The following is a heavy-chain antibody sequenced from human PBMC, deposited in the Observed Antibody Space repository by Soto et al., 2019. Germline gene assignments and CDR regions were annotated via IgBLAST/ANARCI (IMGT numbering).Heavy chain of an antibody. D-gene: IGHD6-13*01. V-gene: IGHV4-4*07. CDR2: IYTSGSP. CDR3: ARNIAAAGLDH. J-gene: IGHJ4*02. Sequence: SETLSLTCTVSGGSISTYYWSWIRQPAGKGLEWIGRIYTSGSPTYNPSLRSRVTMSVDTSKNQFSLKLSSVTAADTAVYYCARNIAAAGLDHWGQGTMVTVYS. CDR1: GGSISTYY.